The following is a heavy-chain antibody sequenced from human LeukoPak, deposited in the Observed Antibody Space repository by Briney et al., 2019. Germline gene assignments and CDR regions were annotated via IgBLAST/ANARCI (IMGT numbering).Heavy chain of an antibody. V-gene: IGHV1-2*02. CDR3: ARDRGYCSGGSCQNFDY. D-gene: IGHD2-15*01. Sequence: VASVKVSCKASGYTFSGYYMHWVRQAPGQGLEWMRWLNPNSGGTNYAQKFQGRVTMTRDTSISTAYMELSRLRSDDTAVYYCARDRGYCSGGSCQNFDYWGQGTLATVSS. J-gene: IGHJ4*02. CDR1: GYTFSGYY. CDR2: LNPNSGGT.